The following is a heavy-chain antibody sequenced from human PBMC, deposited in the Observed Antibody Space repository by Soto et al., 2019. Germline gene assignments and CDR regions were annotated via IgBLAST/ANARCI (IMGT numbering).Heavy chain of an antibody. D-gene: IGHD6-25*01. CDR3: AKDLGDSSADDGADY. Sequence: QVQLVESGGGVVQPGRSLRLSCAASGFTFSTYDMHWVRQAPGKGLEWVAVISSDGSNEYYADSVKGRFIISRDNSKNTLYVKMNSLRAEDTAVYYCAKDLGDSSADDGADYWGQGTLVTVSS. CDR2: ISSDGSNE. CDR1: GFTFSTYD. J-gene: IGHJ4*02. V-gene: IGHV3-30*18.